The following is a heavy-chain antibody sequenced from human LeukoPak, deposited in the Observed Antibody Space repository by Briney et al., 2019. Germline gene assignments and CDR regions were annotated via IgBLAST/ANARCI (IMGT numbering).Heavy chain of an antibody. Sequence: SETLSLTCAVYGGSFSGYYWSWIRQPPGKGLEWIGEINHSGSTDYNPSLKSRVTISVDTSKNQFSLKLSSVTAADTAVYYCARDYYYGMDVWGQGTTVTVSS. J-gene: IGHJ6*02. CDR1: GGSFSGYY. CDR2: INHSGST. CDR3: ARDYYYGMDV. V-gene: IGHV4-34*01.